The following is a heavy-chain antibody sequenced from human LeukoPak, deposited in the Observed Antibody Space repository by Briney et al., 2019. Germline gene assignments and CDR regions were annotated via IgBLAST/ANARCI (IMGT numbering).Heavy chain of an antibody. Sequence: GASVKVSCKASGGTFSSYAISWVRQAPGQGLEWMGGIIPIFGTANYAQKFQGRVTITADESTSTAYMELSSLRSEDTAVYYCARGAKVTWFGELGFGPFDYWGQGTLVTVSS. D-gene: IGHD3-10*01. V-gene: IGHV1-69*13. CDR2: IIPIFGTA. CDR1: GGTFSSYA. CDR3: ARGAKVTWFGELGFGPFDY. J-gene: IGHJ4*02.